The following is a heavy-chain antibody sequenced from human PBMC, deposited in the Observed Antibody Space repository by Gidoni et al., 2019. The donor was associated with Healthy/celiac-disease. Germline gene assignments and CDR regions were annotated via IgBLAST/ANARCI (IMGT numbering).Heavy chain of an antibody. CDR1: GYTFTSYG. V-gene: IGHV1-18*01. CDR3: ARVRSGSYLAVDYYGMDV. D-gene: IGHD3-10*01. CDR2: ISAYNGNT. J-gene: IGHJ6*02. Sequence: QVQLVQSGAEVKKPGASVKVSCKASGYTFTSYGHSWVRQAPGQGLEWMGWISAYNGNTNDAQKLQGRVTMTTDTSTSTAYMELRSLRSDDTAVYYCARVRSGSYLAVDYYGMDVWGQGTTVTVSS.